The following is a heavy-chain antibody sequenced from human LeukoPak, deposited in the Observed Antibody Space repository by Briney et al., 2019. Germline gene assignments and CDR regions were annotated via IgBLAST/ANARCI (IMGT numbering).Heavy chain of an antibody. Sequence: ASVKVSCKASGYTFTSYGISWVRQAPGQGLEWMGWIGVYNGNTNYAQKLQGRVTMTTDTSTSTAYMELRSLRSDDTAVYYCARDYYDFWSGYLGASYYYYYMDVWGKGTTVTVSS. V-gene: IGHV1-18*01. CDR3: ARDYYDFWSGYLGASYYYYYMDV. CDR2: IGVYNGNT. J-gene: IGHJ6*03. CDR1: GYTFTSYG. D-gene: IGHD3-3*01.